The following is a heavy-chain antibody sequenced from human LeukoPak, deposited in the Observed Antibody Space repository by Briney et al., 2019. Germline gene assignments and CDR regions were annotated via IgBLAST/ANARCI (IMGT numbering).Heavy chain of an antibody. CDR2: MNPNSGNT. Sequence: ASVKVSCKASGYTFPSYDINWVRQATGQGLEWMGWMNPNSGNTGYAQKFQGRVTMTRNTSISTAYMELSSLRSEDTAVYYCARDARIAAAYQPVGEDYMDVWGKGTTVTVSS. J-gene: IGHJ6*03. CDR3: ARDARIAAAYQPVGEDYMDV. D-gene: IGHD6-13*01. V-gene: IGHV1-8*01. CDR1: GYTFPSYD.